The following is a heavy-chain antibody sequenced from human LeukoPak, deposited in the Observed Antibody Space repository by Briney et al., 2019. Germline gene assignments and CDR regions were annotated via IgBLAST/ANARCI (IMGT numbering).Heavy chain of an antibody. J-gene: IGHJ4*02. CDR3: ARDGSGGSFDY. CDR2: LWYGGSNK. CDR1: GFTFSSYG. D-gene: IGHD2-15*01. V-gene: IGHV3-33*01. Sequence: PGRSLRLSCAACGFTFSSYGMHWVRHAPGKGLEGVAVLWYGGSNKYYADYVKGRFTISRYNSKNTLYLQMNSLRAEDTAVYYCARDGSGGSFDYWGQGTLVTVSS.